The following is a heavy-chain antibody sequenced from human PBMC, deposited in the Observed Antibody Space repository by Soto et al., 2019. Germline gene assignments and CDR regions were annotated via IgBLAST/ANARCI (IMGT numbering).Heavy chain of an antibody. CDR3: ERANWVFDY. Sequence: QVQLQESGPGLVKPSETLSLTCTVSGGSINNHYWSWIRQPPRQGLEWIGYIYYSGSTNYNPSRTSRFTMSVGTSKNNCSLKMSSLAAEDTAVSYRERANWVFDYWGEGSLVTVSS. J-gene: IGHJ4*02. D-gene: IGHD7-27*01. CDR2: IYYSGST. V-gene: IGHV4-59*11. CDR1: GGSINNHY.